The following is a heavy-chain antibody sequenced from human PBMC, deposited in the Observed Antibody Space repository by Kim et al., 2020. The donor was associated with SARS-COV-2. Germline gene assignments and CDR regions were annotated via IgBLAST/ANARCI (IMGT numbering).Heavy chain of an antibody. CDR3: TRAPYIWNDGGMPFDI. J-gene: IGHJ3*02. D-gene: IGHD1-1*01. CDR2: IRSKANSYAT. Sequence: GGSLRLSCAASGFTFSDSAMHWVRQASGKGLEWVGRIRSKANSYATAYAASVKGRFTISREDSKNTAYLQMNSLETEDTAVYYCTRAPYIWNDGGMPFDIWGQGTMVTVSS. V-gene: IGHV3-73*01. CDR1: GFTFSDSA.